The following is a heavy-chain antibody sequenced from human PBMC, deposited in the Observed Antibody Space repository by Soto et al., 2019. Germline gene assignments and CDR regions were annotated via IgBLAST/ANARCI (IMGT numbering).Heavy chain of an antibody. CDR2: INTNTGNP. Sequence: ASVKVSCKASGYTFTSYAMNWVRQAPGQGLEWMGWINTNTGNPTYAQGVTGRFVFSLDTSVSTAYLQICSLKAEDTAVYYCARGRGYYDFWSGYFVVRDCYYGMVVWGPGTTVTVSS. V-gene: IGHV7-4-1*01. J-gene: IGHJ6*02. D-gene: IGHD3-3*01. CDR1: GYTFTSYA. CDR3: ARGRGYYDFWSGYFVVRDCYYGMVV.